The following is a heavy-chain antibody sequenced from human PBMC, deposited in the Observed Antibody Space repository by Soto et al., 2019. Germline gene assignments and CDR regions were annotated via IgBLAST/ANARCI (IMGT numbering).Heavy chain of an antibody. J-gene: IGHJ4*02. CDR2: IKQDGSEK. Sequence: EVQLVESGGGLVQPGGSLRLSCAASGFTFSSYWMSWVRQAPGKGLEWVANIKQDGSEKYYVDSVKGRFTISRDNAKNSVELQMKSLGAEGGGVYCCASLGELSLYRGGGGDYWGQGTLVTVSS. D-gene: IGHD3-16*02. CDR3: ASLGELSLYRGGGGDY. CDR1: GFTFSSYW. V-gene: IGHV3-7*03.